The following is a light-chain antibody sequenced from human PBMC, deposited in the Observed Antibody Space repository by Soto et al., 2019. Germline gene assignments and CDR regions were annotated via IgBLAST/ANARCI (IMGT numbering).Light chain of an antibody. CDR2: RNN. CDR3: AAWDASLSAWV. J-gene: IGLJ7*01. CDR1: SSNIGSNF. V-gene: IGLV1-47*01. Sequence: QSVLTQPPSASGTPGQRVTISCSGSSSNIGSNFVYWYHQLPGTAPKLVIYRNNQRPSGVPDRFSGSKSGTSASLAISGLRSEDEADYCCAAWDASLSAWVFGGGTQLTVL.